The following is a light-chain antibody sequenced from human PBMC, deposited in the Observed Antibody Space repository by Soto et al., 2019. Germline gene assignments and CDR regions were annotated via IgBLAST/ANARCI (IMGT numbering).Light chain of an antibody. CDR1: QSVSSY. CDR2: DAS. Sequence: EIVLTHSPATLSLSPGERATLSCRASQSVSSYLAWYQQKPGQSPRLLISDASNRDTGIPARFSGSGSRTDCTLPISRLEPEDVEVDFCQQRSNWPVTFGPGTEVDIK. V-gene: IGKV3-11*01. CDR3: QQRSNWPVT. J-gene: IGKJ3*01.